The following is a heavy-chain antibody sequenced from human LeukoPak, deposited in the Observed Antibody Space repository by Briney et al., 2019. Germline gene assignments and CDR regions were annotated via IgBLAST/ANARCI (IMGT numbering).Heavy chain of an antibody. J-gene: IGHJ4*02. D-gene: IGHD2-15*01. CDR2: IYYSGST. CDR1: GGSISSYY. V-gene: IGHV4-59*08. Sequence: SETLSLTCTVSGGSISSYYWSWIRQPPGKGLEWIGYIYYSGSTNYNPSLKSRVTTSVDTSKNQFSLKLSSVTAADTAVYYCASLPVIYCSGGSCYPHFDYWGQGTLVTVSS. CDR3: ASLPVIYCSGGSCYPHFDY.